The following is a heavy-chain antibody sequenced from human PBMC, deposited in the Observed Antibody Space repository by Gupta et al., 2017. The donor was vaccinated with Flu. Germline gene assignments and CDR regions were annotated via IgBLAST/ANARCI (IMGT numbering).Heavy chain of an antibody. CDR2: ISYDGGKE. V-gene: IGHV3-30*18. J-gene: IGHJ2*01. D-gene: IGHD6-19*01. CDR3: VKEGDRSVASFAHCYFDI. Sequence: QVQLVESGGGVGQPGSALRLSCLASGFPLRSYGMDWVRPASGKGLEWVAFISYDGGKEFYADSVKGRVTISRDKSKNTLHLQMNSLRLEDTGLYFGVKEGDRSVASFAHCYFDIWVRGTLVTVSS. CDR1: GFPLRSYG.